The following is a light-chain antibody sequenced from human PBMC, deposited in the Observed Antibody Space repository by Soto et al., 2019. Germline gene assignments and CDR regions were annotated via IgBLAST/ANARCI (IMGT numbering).Light chain of an antibody. CDR1: SSDVGSYNL. CDR3: CSYAGSSTHVV. J-gene: IGLJ2*01. V-gene: IGLV2-23*01. CDR2: EGS. Sequence: QSALTQPASVSGSPGQSITISCTGTSSDVGSYNLVSWYQQHPGKAPKLMIYEGSKRPSRVSNRFSGSKSGNTASLTISGLQAEDEADYYCCSYAGSSTHVVFGGGTQLTVL.